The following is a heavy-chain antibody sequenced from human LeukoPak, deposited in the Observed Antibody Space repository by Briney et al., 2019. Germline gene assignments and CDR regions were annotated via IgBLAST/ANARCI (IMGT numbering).Heavy chain of an antibody. CDR2: INPNSGGT. D-gene: IGHD6-19*01. V-gene: IGHV1-2*02. Sequence: GASVKVSCKASGYTFNGYYMHWVRQAPGQGLEWMGWINPNSGGTNYAQKFQGRVTMTRDTSISTAYMELSRLRSDDTAVYYCARSPPYSSGADGWFDPWGQGTLVTVSS. CDR3: ARSPPYSSGADGWFDP. CDR1: GYTFNGYY. J-gene: IGHJ5*02.